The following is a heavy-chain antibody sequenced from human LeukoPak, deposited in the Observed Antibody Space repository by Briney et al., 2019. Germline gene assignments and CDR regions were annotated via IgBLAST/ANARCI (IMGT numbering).Heavy chain of an antibody. V-gene: IGHV4-61*01. D-gene: IGHD3-9*01. CDR3: AREASGILTGYLDY. CDR2: IYYSGST. J-gene: IGHJ4*02. Sequence: SETLSLTCTVSGGSVSSGSYYWSWIRQPPGKGLEWIGYIYYSGSTNYNPSLKSRVTISVDTSKNQFSLKLSSVTAADTAVYYCAREASGILTGYLDYWGQGTLVTVSS. CDR1: GGSVSSGSYY.